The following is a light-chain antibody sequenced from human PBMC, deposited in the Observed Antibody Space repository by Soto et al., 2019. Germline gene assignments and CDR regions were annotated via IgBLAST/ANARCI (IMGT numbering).Light chain of an antibody. CDR3: QQYGSSRWT. CDR1: QSVSSSY. CDR2: GAS. J-gene: IGKJ1*01. V-gene: IGKV3-20*01. Sequence: ELVLTQSPGTLSLSPGERATLSSRASQSVSSSYLAWYQQKPGQAPRLLIYGASSRATGIPDRFSGSGSGTDFTLTISRLEPEDFAVYYCQQYGSSRWTFGQGTKVDIK.